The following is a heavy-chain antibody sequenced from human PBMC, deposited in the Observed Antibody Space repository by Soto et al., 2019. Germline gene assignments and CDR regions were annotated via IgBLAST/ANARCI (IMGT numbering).Heavy chain of an antibody. CDR2: IFTRDSET. D-gene: IGHD3-10*01. Sequence: GESLKISCKGPGHLFNNHWIGWVRQTPGKGLEWMGLIFTRDSETKTSPSFQGHVSFSVDNSINAVYLQWTSLKTTDTGIYFCARGYFDSGHGYDLWGQGTLVTVSS. CDR3: ARGYFDSGHGYDL. V-gene: IGHV5-51*01. CDR1: GHLFNNHW. J-gene: IGHJ5*02.